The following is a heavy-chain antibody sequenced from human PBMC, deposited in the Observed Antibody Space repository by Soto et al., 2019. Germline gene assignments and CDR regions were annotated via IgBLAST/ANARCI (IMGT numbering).Heavy chain of an antibody. CDR3: ARSGGSGYYSAHYYGMDV. CDR2: MNPESGST. J-gene: IGHJ6*02. D-gene: IGHD3-22*01. V-gene: IGHV1-8*01. Sequence: QEQLVQSGAEVKKPGASVKISCKASGYTFNTYDINWVRQATGQGLEWMGWMNPESGSTGFAQSFQGRITLTRNTYLDTVYMEVSSLTNEDTAVYFCARSGGSGYYSAHYYGMDVWGPGTTVTVSS. CDR1: GYTFNTYD.